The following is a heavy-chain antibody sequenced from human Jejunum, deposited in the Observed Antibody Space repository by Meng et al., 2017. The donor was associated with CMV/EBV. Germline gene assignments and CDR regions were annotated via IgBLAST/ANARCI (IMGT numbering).Heavy chain of an antibody. D-gene: IGHD1-26*01. CDR2: IIPLLTTP. Sequence: SCKASGGTFNNYAVNCVRQAPGQGLEWMGEIIPLLTTPNYAQQFRGRLTIIVDESTDTAHMELTSLRSEDTAVYYCARGYMYSYFDHWGQGTLVTVSS. CDR3: ARGYMYSYFDH. J-gene: IGHJ4*02. CDR1: GGTFNNYA. V-gene: IGHV1-69*01.